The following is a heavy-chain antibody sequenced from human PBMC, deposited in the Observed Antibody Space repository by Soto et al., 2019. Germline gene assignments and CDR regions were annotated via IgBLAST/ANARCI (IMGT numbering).Heavy chain of an antibody. CDR3: ATYSGSHDAFDI. V-gene: IGHV1-24*01. Sequence: ASVKVSCKVSGYTLTELSMHWVRQAPGKGLEWMEGFDPEDGETIYAQKFQGRVTMTEDTSTDTAYMELSSLRSEDTAVYYCATYSGSHDAFDIWGQGTMVTVSS. CDR2: FDPEDGET. CDR1: GYTLTELS. D-gene: IGHD1-26*01. J-gene: IGHJ3*02.